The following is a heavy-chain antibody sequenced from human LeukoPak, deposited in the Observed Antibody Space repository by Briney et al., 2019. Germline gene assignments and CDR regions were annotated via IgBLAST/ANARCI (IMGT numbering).Heavy chain of an antibody. V-gene: IGHV1-46*01. CDR1: GYTFTSYY. D-gene: IGHD3-22*01. CDR3: ARVPTYYDSSGYYSIDAFDI. CDR2: ITPNSGST. Sequence: ASVKVSCKASGYTFTSYYMHWVRQAPGQGTKYTGIITPNSGSTSYAQKFQGRVTMTRDTSTSTVYMELSSLRSEDTAVYYCARVPTYYDSSGYYSIDAFDIWGQGTMVTVSS. J-gene: IGHJ3*02.